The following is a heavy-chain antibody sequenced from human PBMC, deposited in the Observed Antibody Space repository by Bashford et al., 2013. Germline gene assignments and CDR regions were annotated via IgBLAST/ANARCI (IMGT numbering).Heavy chain of an antibody. CDR3: ARVRAEITFGGVIVEPYFDY. CDR2: ISAYNGNT. D-gene: IGHD3-16*02. V-gene: IGHV1-18*01. J-gene: IGHJ4*02. Sequence: ASVKVSCKASGYTFTSYGISWVRQAPGQGLEWMGWISAYNGNTNYAQKLQGRVTMTTDTSTSTAYMELRSLRSDDTAVYYCARVRAEITFGGVIVEPYFDYWGQGTLVTVSS. CDR1: GYTFTSYG.